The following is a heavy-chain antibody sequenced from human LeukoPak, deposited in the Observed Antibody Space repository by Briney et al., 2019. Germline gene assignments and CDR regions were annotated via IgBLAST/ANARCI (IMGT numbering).Heavy chain of an antibody. D-gene: IGHD3-10*01. CDR1: GGSIRSYF. J-gene: IGHJ5*02. Sequence: SETLSLTCTVSGGSIRSYFWSWIRQPPGKGLEWIGYIYYSGSTDSNPSLKSRVTISVDTSKNQFSLKLSSVTAADTAIYYCARGGYYGSGNDFRFDPWGQGTLVTVSS. V-gene: IGHV4-59*01. CDR2: IYYSGST. CDR3: ARGGYYGSGNDFRFDP.